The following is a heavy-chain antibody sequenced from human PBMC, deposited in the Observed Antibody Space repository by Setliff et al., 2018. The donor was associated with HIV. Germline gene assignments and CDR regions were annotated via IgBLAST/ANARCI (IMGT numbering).Heavy chain of an antibody. CDR2: ASHSGTT. V-gene: IGHV4-4*02. Sequence: SETLSLTCAVSGVSISNSNWWTWVRQPPGKGLEWIGEASHSGTTNYNPSLKSRVTMSVDTSKNQFSLKLSSVTAADTAVYYCAKDRTPVFPTRVEVWGQGTTVTVSS. D-gene: IGHD5-12*01. CDR3: AKDRTPVFPTRVEV. CDR1: GVSISNSNW. J-gene: IGHJ6*02.